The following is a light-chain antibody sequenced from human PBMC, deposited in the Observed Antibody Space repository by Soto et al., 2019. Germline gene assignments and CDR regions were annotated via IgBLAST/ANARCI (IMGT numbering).Light chain of an antibody. CDR3: SSFASSNTWV. CDR1: SSDVGAYNY. V-gene: IGLV2-8*01. Sequence: QSALTQPPSASGSTGQSVTISCTGTSSDVGAYNYVSWYQQHAGKSPKLVIYEVTKRPSGVPDRFSGSKSANTASLTVSGLQAEDEADYYCSSFASSNTWVFGGGPKLTVL. J-gene: IGLJ3*02. CDR2: EVT.